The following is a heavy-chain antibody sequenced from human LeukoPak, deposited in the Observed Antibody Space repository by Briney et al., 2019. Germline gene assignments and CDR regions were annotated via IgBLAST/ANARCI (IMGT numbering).Heavy chain of an antibody. V-gene: IGHV3-30*04. Sequence: QPGRSLRLSCAASGFTFSSYAMHWVRQAPGKGLEWVAVISYDGSNKYYADSVKGRFTISRDNSKNTLYLQMNSLRAEDTAVYYCARSNDYGDYQLGYWGQGTLVTVSS. D-gene: IGHD4-17*01. CDR2: ISYDGSNK. CDR3: ARSNDYGDYQLGY. CDR1: GFTFSSYA. J-gene: IGHJ4*02.